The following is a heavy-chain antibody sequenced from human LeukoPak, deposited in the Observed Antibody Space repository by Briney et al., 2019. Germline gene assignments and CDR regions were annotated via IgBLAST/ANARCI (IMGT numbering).Heavy chain of an antibody. Sequence: GASVKVSCKASGYTFTGYYMLWVRQAAGQGLEWMGWINPNSGGTNYAQKSQGTVNMTRGKSISTAYLELDRLRSDDTALDYCARERGYSYDYYHFWGQGTLVTVSS. CDR3: ARERGYSYDYYHF. CDR2: INPNSGGT. V-gene: IGHV1-2*02. J-gene: IGHJ4*02. CDR1: GYTFTGYY. D-gene: IGHD5-18*01.